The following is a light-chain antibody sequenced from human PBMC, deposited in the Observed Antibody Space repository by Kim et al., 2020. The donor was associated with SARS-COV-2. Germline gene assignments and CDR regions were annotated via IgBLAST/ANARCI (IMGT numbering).Light chain of an antibody. CDR2: EVT. CDR1: SSDVGSYNL. Sequence: QSALTQPASVSGSPGQSITISCTGTSSDVGSYNLVSWYQHHPGKAPKLMIYEVTKRPSGVSNRFSGSKSGNTASLTISGLQAEDEADYYCSSYTGSTSLWLFRGGTQLAVL. J-gene: IGLJ2*01. V-gene: IGLV2-23*02. CDR3: SSYTGSTSLWL.